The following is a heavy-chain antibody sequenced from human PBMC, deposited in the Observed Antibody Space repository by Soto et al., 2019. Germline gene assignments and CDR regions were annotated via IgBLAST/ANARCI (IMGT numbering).Heavy chain of an antibody. CDR3: VRPNFGALTHFDF. CDR1: GYTFTNYW. V-gene: IGHV5-51*01. Sequence: GESLKIPCKAIGYTFTNYWIGWVRQTPGKGLEWMGIIFPGDSDTRYNPSFEGQVTVSADESISTAYLQWNTQKASDTAMYYCVRPNFGALTHFDFWGQGTLVTVSS. D-gene: IGHD3-16*01. J-gene: IGHJ4*02. CDR2: IFPGDSDT.